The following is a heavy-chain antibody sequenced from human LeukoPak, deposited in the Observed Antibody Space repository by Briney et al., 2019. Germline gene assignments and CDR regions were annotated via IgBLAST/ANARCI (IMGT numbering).Heavy chain of an antibody. Sequence: SVKVSCKASGGTFSKYPINWVRQAPGQGLEWMGGIIPIFDTANYAQKFQGRVTITADKSTSTTYMDLSSLRSEDTAVYYCARGLKGYFDWLKFGPVFDYWGQGTLVTVSS. V-gene: IGHV1-69*06. D-gene: IGHD3-9*01. CDR2: IIPIFDTA. CDR1: GGTFSKYP. J-gene: IGHJ4*02. CDR3: ARGLKGYFDWLKFGPVFDY.